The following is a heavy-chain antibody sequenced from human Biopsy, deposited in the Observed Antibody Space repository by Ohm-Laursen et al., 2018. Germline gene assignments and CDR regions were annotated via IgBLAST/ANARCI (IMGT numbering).Heavy chain of an antibody. J-gene: IGHJ2*01. CDR2: ISYSGTT. CDR1: GGSTGGGEYY. CDR3: ARGVPHYDGSGFPLAGYWYFDL. D-gene: IGHD3-22*01. V-gene: IGHV4-31*01. Sequence: SQTLSLTCTVSGGSTGGGEYYWNWIRQRPGKGLEWIGLISYSGTTFYNPSLESLLTISIDTSKNHFSLNLRSVTAADTAVYYCARGVPHYDGSGFPLAGYWYFDLWGRGTLVTVSS.